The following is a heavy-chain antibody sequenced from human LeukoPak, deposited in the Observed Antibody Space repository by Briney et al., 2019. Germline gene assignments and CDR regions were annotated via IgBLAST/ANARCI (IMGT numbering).Heavy chain of an antibody. CDR1: GGSISSSSYY. CDR2: IYYSGST. V-gene: IGHV4-39*07. D-gene: IGHD6-19*01. Sequence: SETLSLTCTASGGSISSSSYYWGWIRQPPGKGLEWIGSIYYSGSTYYNPSLKSRVTISVDTSKNQFSLKLSSVTAADTAVYYCARPYSSGWYAFDIWGRGTMVTVSS. J-gene: IGHJ3*02. CDR3: ARPYSSGWYAFDI.